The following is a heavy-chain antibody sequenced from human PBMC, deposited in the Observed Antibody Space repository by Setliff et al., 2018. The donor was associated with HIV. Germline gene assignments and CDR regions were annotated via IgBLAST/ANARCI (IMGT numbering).Heavy chain of an antibody. J-gene: IGHJ4*02. CDR3: AKGRDGDLNHFDY. D-gene: IGHD4-17*01. Sequence: GGSLRLSCAASGFTFTDYTMNWVRQAPGKGLEWVSSITSGSTYVNYADSVKGRFTVSRDDAENSLYLQMSSLGPEDMGLYYCAKGRDGDLNHFDYWGQGTRVTVSS. CDR2: ITSGSTYV. V-gene: IGHV3-21*04. CDR1: GFTFTDYT.